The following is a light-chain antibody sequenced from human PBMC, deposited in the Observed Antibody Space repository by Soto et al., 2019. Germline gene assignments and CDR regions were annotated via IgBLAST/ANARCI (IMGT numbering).Light chain of an antibody. V-gene: IGLV2-14*01. CDR1: SSDVGGYNY. J-gene: IGLJ7*01. CDR3: SSYTSSHTVV. Sequence: QSALTQPASVSGSPGQSIAISCTGTSSDVGGYNYVSWYQQHPGKAPKLMIYDVSNRPSGVSNRFSGSKSDNTASLTISGLHTEDEAEYYCSSYTSSHTVVFGGGTQLTVL. CDR2: DVS.